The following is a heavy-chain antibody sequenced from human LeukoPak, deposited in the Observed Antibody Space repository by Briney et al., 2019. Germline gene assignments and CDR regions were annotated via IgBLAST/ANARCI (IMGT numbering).Heavy chain of an antibody. CDR3: ARFRMTASATVAFDL. D-gene: IGHD6-13*01. J-gene: IGHJ3*01. CDR2: IYSHGNA. V-gene: IGHV4-4*07. Sequence: SETLSLTCTVSGGSISPYYWSWIRQSAGKGLEWVGRIYSHGNANYNPSLNSRVTMSLDTSKNQFSLKLTSVTAADTAVYYCARFRMTASATVAFDLWGQGTLVTVSS. CDR1: GGSISPYY.